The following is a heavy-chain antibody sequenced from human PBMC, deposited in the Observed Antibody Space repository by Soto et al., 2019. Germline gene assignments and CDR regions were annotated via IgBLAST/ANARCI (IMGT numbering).Heavy chain of an antibody. CDR3: AKVDSGGYTFEH. CDR2: IYYSGTT. D-gene: IGHD3-22*01. J-gene: IGHJ4*02. V-gene: IGHV4-31*03. CDR1: GGSLTTGAYY. Sequence: QVQLQESGPGLVQPSQTLSLSCTVSGGSLTTGAYYWSWIRQHPGKGLEWIGYIYYSGTTYDNPSLKVRFTNSLHLSRIQVSLEVNSVSTTDTAVYCWAKVDSGGYTFEHGGQGTLVAVSS.